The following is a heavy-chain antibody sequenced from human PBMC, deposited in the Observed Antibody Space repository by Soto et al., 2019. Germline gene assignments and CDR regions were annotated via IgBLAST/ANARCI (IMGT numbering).Heavy chain of an antibody. CDR3: AAAPVLRFFEWDRP. CDR1: GFTFTSSA. CDR2: IVVGSGNT. Sequence: ASVKVSCKASGFTFTSSAVQWVRQARGQSLEWIGWIVVGSGNTNYAQKFQERVTITRDMSTSTAYMELSSLRSEDTAVYYCAAAPVLRFFEWDRPWGQGTLVTVPS. D-gene: IGHD3-3*01. V-gene: IGHV1-58*01. J-gene: IGHJ5*02.